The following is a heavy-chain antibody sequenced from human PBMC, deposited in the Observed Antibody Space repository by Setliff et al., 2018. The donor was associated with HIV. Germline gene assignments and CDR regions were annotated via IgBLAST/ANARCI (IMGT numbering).Heavy chain of an antibody. CDR1: GGSISIGGYY. CDR3: ARRGGFGYSSSYPFDY. V-gene: IGHV4-39*01. Sequence: PSETLSLTCTVSGGSISIGGYYWGWIRQPPGKGLEWIGSIYYSGSTYYNPSLKSRVTISVDTSKNQFSLKLSSVTAADTAVYYCARRGGFGYSSSYPFDYWGQGTLVTVSS. CDR2: IYYSGST. D-gene: IGHD6-6*01. J-gene: IGHJ4*02.